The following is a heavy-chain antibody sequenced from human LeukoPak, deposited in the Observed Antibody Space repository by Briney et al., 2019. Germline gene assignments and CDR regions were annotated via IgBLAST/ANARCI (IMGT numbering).Heavy chain of an antibody. J-gene: IGHJ4*02. CDR2: INHSGST. D-gene: IGHD2-2*01. Sequence: SETLSLTCAVYGGSFSGYYWSWIRQPPGKGLEWIGEINHSGSTNYNPPLKSRVTISVDTSKNQFYLKLSSVTAADTAVYYCARGPGVVVPAASVGDDYWGQGTLVTVSS. V-gene: IGHV4-34*01. CDR1: GGSFSGYY. CDR3: ARGPGVVVPAASVGDDY.